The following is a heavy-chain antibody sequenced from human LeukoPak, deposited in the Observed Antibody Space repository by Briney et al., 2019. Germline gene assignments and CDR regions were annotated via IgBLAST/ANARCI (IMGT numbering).Heavy chain of an antibody. V-gene: IGHV3-23*01. D-gene: IGHD2-2*01. J-gene: IGHJ4*02. CDR2: ISGSGGST. Sequence: GGSLRLSCAASGFTFSSYAMSWVRQAPGKGLEWVSAISGSGGSTYYADSVKGRFTISRDNSKNTLYLQMNSRRAEDTAVYYCAKDQAYQLLSDYWGQGTLVTVSS. CDR3: AKDQAYQLLSDY. CDR1: GFTFSSYA.